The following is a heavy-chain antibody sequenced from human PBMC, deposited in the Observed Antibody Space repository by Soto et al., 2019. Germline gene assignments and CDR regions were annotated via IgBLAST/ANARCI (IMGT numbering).Heavy chain of an antibody. V-gene: IGHV3-66*01. CDR3: ARHXXNXGGGYFDY. CDR2: IYSGGST. J-gene: IGHJ4*02. Sequence: EVQLVESGGGLVQPGGSLRLSCAASGVTVSSNYMSWVRQAPGKGLEWVSVIYSGGSTYYADSVKGRFTISRDNSKNTXXXQXXXXXXXXXXXXNCARHXXNXGGGYFDYWGQGTLVTVSS. CDR1: GVTVSSNY. D-gene: IGHD1-1*01.